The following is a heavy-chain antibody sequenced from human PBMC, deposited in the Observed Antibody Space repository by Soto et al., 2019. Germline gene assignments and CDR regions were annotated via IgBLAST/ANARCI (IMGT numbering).Heavy chain of an antibody. D-gene: IGHD3-3*01. CDR3: ARADGLRFLEWSRPYGMDV. Sequence: GGSLRLSCAASGFTFSDYYMSWIRQAPGKGLEWVSYISSSGSTIYYADSVKGRFTISRDNAKNSLYLQMNSLRAEDTAVYYCARADGLRFLEWSRPYGMDVWGQGTTVPSP. CDR2: ISSSGSTI. V-gene: IGHV3-11*01. CDR1: GFTFSDYY. J-gene: IGHJ6*02.